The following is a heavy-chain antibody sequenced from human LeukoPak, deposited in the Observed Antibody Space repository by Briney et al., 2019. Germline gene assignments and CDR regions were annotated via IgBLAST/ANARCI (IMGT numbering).Heavy chain of an antibody. CDR3: ARDSALYKLAYYFDY. CDR1: GGTFSSYA. Sequence: EASVKVSCKASGGTFSSYAISWVRQAPGQGLEWMGGIIPIFGTANYAQKFQGRVTITADESTSTAYMELSSPRSEDTAVYYCARDSALYKLAYYFDYWGQGTLVTVSS. CDR2: IIPIFGTA. J-gene: IGHJ4*02. D-gene: IGHD3-16*01. V-gene: IGHV1-69*01.